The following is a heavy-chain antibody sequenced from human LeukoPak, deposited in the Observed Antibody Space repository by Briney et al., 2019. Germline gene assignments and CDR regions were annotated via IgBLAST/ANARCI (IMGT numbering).Heavy chain of an antibody. J-gene: IGHJ5*02. CDR1: GGSFSGYY. V-gene: IGHV4-34*01. D-gene: IGHD1-26*01. CDR3: AREMLSYRLRWFDP. Sequence: PSETLSLTCAVYGGSFSGYYWSWIRQPPGKGLEWIGEINHSGSTNYNPSLKSRVTISVDTSKNQFSLKLSSVTAADTAVYYCAREMLSYRLRWFDPWGQGTLVTVSS. CDR2: INHSGST.